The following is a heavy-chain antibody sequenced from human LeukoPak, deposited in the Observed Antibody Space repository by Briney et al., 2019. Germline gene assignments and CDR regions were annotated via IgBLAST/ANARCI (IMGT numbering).Heavy chain of an antibody. D-gene: IGHD3-10*01. CDR1: GSSFTSYW. V-gene: IGHV5-10-1*01. CDR2: IDPSDSYT. J-gene: IGHJ5*02. CDR3: ARQVDLVRGVIIRSGWFDP. Sequence: GASLQISCKGSGSSFTSYWISWVRPMPGKGLEWMGRIDPSDSYTNYSPSFQGHVTISADKSISTAYLQWSSLKASDTAMYYCARQVDLVRGVIIRSGWFDPWGQGTLVTVSS.